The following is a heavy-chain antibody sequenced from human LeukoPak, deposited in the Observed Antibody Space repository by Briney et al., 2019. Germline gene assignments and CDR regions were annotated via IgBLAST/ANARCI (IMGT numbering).Heavy chain of an antibody. CDR3: AREHRSSKYFDS. Sequence: SETLFLTCSVSGGSIAVNHCYWGWIRQPPGKGLEWIGSGLYTGNTYSNPSLRSRVTISVDTSKNEFSLKMNSVTAADTAVYYCAREHRSSKYFDSWGQGALMIVSS. D-gene: IGHD6-6*01. CDR1: GGSIAVNHCY. V-gene: IGHV4-39*02. CDR2: GLYTGNT. J-gene: IGHJ4*02.